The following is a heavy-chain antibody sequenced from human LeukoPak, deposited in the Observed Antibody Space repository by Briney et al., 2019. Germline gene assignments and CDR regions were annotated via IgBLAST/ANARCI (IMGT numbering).Heavy chain of an antibody. Sequence: PSETLSLTCSISGGSISTYYRSWIRQPPGKGLEWVGNIYTSGSTNYNPSLKSRVTISVDTSRNQFSLKLGSVTAADTAVYYCARQAPPTYCSSSSCYYFDYWGQGTLVTVSS. D-gene: IGHD2-2*01. CDR3: ARQAPPTYCSSSSCYYFDY. CDR2: IYTSGST. CDR1: GGSISTYY. J-gene: IGHJ4*02. V-gene: IGHV4-4*09.